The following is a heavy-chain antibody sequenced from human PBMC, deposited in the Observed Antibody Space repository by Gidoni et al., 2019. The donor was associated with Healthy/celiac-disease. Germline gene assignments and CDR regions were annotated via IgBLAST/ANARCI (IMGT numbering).Heavy chain of an antibody. V-gene: IGHV3-7*03. CDR1: GSTFSRYW. CDR3: ARVCNRWYFDY. Sequence: EVQLVEPGGGWVQLGGSVRLACAAAGSTFSRYWTSWFRKSPGKGLEWVANMKQVGSEKLYFYSLKGRFTFSRDNAKNSLYLQRSSLRAEDTAVYYCARVCNRWYFDYWGQGTLVTVSS. J-gene: IGHJ4*02. D-gene: IGHD4-4*01. CDR2: MKQVGSEK.